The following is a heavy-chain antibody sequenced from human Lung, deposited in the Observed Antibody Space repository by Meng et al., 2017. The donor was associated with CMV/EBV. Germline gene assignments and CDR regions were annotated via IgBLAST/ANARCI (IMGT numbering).Heavy chain of an antibody. CDR1: GLTCSDYS. J-gene: IGHJ4*02. Sequence: ESLKIXCTASGLTCSDYSMNWVRQAPGKGLECVASFTGNGLYIYYADAVKGRFTLSRDNAKNSLYLQINSLRAEDTAVYYCVREMLTEFYNRNSIHYFDYWGQGTLVTVSS. CDR2: FTGNGLYI. V-gene: IGHV3-21*04. D-gene: IGHD1-14*01. CDR3: VREMLTEFYNRNSIHYFDY.